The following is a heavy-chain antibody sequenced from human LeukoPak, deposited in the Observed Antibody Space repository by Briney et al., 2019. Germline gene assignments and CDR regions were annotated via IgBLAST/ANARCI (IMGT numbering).Heavy chain of an antibody. CDR1: GYTFNSYG. Sequence: ASVKVSCKVSGYTFNSYGITWVRQAPGQGLEWMGWISGYNGNTNYAQKVQGRVTLTTDTSTSTAYMELRGLRSDDTAVYYCARDGPPAPYFFDIWGQGTLATVSS. CDR3: ARDGPPAPYFFDI. J-gene: IGHJ4*02. V-gene: IGHV1-18*01. CDR2: ISGYNGNT.